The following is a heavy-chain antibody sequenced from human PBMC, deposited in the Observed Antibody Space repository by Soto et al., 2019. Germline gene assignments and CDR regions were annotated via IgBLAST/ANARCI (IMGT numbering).Heavy chain of an antibody. Sequence: SETLSLTCAVYGGSFSGYYWSWIRQPPGKGLEWIGEINHSGSTNYNPSLKSRVTISVDTSKNQFSLKLSSVTAADTAVYYCARTLHIVVVVAARLYNWFDPWGQGTLVTVSS. J-gene: IGHJ5*02. V-gene: IGHV4-34*01. CDR2: INHSGST. CDR1: GGSFSGYY. CDR3: ARTLHIVVVVAARLYNWFDP. D-gene: IGHD2-15*01.